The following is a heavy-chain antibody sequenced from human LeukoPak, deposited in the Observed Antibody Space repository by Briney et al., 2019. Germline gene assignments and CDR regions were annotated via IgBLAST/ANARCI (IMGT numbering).Heavy chain of an antibody. D-gene: IGHD3-22*01. J-gene: IGHJ4*02. V-gene: IGHV1-18*01. Sequence: ASVKVSCKASGYTFTSYGISWVRQAPGQGLEWMGWISAYNGNTNYAQKLQGRVTMTTDTSTSTAYMELRSLRSDDTAVYYCARDQYYYDSSGSPPFDYWGQGTLVTLSS. CDR1: GYTFTSYG. CDR3: ARDQYYYDSSGSPPFDY. CDR2: ISAYNGNT.